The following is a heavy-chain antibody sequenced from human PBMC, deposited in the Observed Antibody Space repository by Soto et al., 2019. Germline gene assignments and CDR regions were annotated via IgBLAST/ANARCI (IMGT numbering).Heavy chain of an antibody. J-gene: IGHJ4*02. CDR2: LSGSGEST. V-gene: IGHV3-23*01. CDR3: AKGSSDRWTAQNFDY. Sequence: EVQLLESGGGFVQPGGSLRLSCEVSGFIFSSYSLSWVRQAPGKGLEWVSGLSGSGESTYYTASVKGRFTISRDNSRSTLYLQLNSLRAEDTATYYCAKGSSDRWTAQNFDYWGQGTLVTVSS. D-gene: IGHD2-15*01. CDR1: GFIFSSYS.